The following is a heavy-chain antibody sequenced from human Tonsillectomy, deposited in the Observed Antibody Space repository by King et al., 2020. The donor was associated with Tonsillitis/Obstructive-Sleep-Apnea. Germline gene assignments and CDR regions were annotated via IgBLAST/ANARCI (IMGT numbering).Heavy chain of an antibody. J-gene: IGHJ4*02. D-gene: IGHD2-8*01. V-gene: IGHV3-72*01. CDR3: VRGRNGFDY. CDR1: GFTFSDYY. Sequence: QLVESGGGLVQPGGSLRLSCAASGFTFSDYYMDWVRQAPGKRLEWVGRTRNKANGYTTEYAASVKGRFTVSRDDSKNSLYLQMNSLKTEDTATYYCVRGRNGFDYWGQGTLVTVSS. CDR2: TRNKANGYTT.